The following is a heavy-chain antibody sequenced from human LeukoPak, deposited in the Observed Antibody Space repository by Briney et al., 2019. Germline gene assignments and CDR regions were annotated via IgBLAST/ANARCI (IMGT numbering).Heavy chain of an antibody. J-gene: IGHJ6*02. V-gene: IGHV4-39*07. Sequence: SETLSLTCTVSGGSISSSSYYWGWIRQPPGKGLEWIGSIYYSGSTYYNPSLNSRVTISVDTSKNQFSLKLSSVTAADTAVYSCARDPTVRIGMDVWGQGTTVTVSS. CDR3: ARDPTVRIGMDV. CDR1: GGSISSSSYY. D-gene: IGHD4-17*01. CDR2: IYYSGST.